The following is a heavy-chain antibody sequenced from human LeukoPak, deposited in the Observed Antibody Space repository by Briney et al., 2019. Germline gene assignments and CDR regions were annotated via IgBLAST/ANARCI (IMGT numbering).Heavy chain of an antibody. CDR2: ISGSGNNI. CDR1: GFTFSAYN. CDR3: ANWDGGSYSFDY. Sequence: PGGSLRLSCAASGFTFSAYNMNWVRQAPGKGLEWVSSISGSGNNIFYADSVKGRFTISRDNAQNSLYLQMNSLRAEDTAVHYCANWDGGSYSFDYWGQGTLVTVSS. D-gene: IGHD1-26*01. J-gene: IGHJ4*02. V-gene: IGHV3-21*01.